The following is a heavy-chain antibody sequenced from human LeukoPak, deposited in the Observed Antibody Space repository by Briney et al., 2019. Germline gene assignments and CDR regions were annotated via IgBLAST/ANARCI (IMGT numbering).Heavy chain of an antibody. Sequence: PSQTLSLTCPVSSGSISSGVYYWSWIRQHPGKGLEWIGYIYYSGSTYYNPSLKSRVTISVDTSKDQFSLKLSSVTAADTAVYYCVGFPVVVTEGDYWGQGTLVTVSS. CDR2: IYYSGST. V-gene: IGHV4-31*03. D-gene: IGHD3-22*01. CDR1: SGSISSGVYY. CDR3: VGFPVVVTEGDY. J-gene: IGHJ4*02.